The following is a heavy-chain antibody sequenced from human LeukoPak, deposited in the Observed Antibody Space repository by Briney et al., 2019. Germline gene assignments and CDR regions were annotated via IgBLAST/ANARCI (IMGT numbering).Heavy chain of an antibody. D-gene: IGHD2-21*02. V-gene: IGHV3-11*01. CDR1: GFPFSDYY. Sequence: KPGGSLRLSCAASGFPFSDYYMSWIRQAPGKGLEWVSYISGGSHIYYADSVKGRFTISRDNAKNSLFLQMNSLRAEDTAVYYCAKDMLNELYAQEIIVVVTALDYYYYGMDVWGQGTTVTVSS. CDR2: ISGGSHI. CDR3: AKDMLNELYAQEIIVVVTALDYYYYGMDV. J-gene: IGHJ6*02.